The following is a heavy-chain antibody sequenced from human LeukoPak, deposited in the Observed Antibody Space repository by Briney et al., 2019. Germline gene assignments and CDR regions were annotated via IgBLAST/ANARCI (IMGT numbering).Heavy chain of an antibody. CDR3: AGVMVRGLPRGTFNY. J-gene: IGHJ4*02. CDR1: GFIFSSYS. CDR2: ISSSSSTI. D-gene: IGHD3-10*01. Sequence: GGSLRLSCAASGFIFSSYSMNWVRQAPGKGLEWVSFISSSSSTIDYADSVKGRLTISRDNAKNSLYLQMNSLRAEDTAVYYCAGVMVRGLPRGTFNYWGQGTLVTVSS. V-gene: IGHV3-48*04.